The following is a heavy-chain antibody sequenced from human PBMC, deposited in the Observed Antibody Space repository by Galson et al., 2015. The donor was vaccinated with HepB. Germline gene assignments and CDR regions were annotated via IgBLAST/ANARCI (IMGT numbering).Heavy chain of an antibody. CDR2: ISSSSSYI. CDR1: GFTFSSYS. D-gene: IGHD3-16*01. J-gene: IGHJ4*02. V-gene: IGHV3-21*01. Sequence: SLRLSCAASGFTFSSYSMNWVRQAPGKGLEWVSSISSSSSYIYYADSVKGRFTISRDNAKNSLYLQMNSLRAEDTAVYYCASEAYDYIWGSPPGYWGQGTLVTVSS. CDR3: ASEAYDYIWGSPPGY.